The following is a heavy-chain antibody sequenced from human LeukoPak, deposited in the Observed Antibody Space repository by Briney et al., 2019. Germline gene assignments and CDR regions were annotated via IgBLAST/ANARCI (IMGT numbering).Heavy chain of an antibody. D-gene: IGHD3-22*01. CDR2: TNPNSGGT. Sequence: ASVKVSCKASGYTFTGYYMHWVRQAPGQGLEWMGWTNPNSGGTNYAQKFQGRVTMTRDTSISTAYMELSRLRSDDTAVYYCARTPDDSSGYMDYWGQGTLVTVSS. V-gene: IGHV1-2*02. J-gene: IGHJ4*02. CDR1: GYTFTGYY. CDR3: ARTPDDSSGYMDY.